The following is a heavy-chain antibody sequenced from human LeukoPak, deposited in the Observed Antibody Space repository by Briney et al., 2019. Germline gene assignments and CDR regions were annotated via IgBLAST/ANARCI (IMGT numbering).Heavy chain of an antibody. CDR3: ARDRDYGSGLGDL. CDR2: ISSDGNTQ. Sequence: PGGSLRLSCAASGFTFSYYGMHWVRQAPGKGLEWMAVISSDGNTQYYADFMKGRFTISRDNSKNTLFLQMYSLRPEDTAVYYCARDRDYGSGLGDLWGRGTLVTVSS. CDR1: GFTFSYYG. V-gene: IGHV3-30*03. J-gene: IGHJ2*01. D-gene: IGHD3-10*01.